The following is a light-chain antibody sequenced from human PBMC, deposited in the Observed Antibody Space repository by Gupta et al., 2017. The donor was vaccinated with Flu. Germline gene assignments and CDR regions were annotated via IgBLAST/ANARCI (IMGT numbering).Light chain of an antibody. V-gene: IGKV2D-29*01. J-gene: IGKJ3*01. Sequence: ISCKSRQSLLHGDGKTYLYWYLQKPGQPPHLLIYEVSKRFSGVPDRFSGSGSGTEFTLKISRVEADDVGVYYCMQSVQIAFSFGPGTKVDIK. CDR1: QSLLHGDGKTY. CDR3: MQSVQIAFS. CDR2: EVS.